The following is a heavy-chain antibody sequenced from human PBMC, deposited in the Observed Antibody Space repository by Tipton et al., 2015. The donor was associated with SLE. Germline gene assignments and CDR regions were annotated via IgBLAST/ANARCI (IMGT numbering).Heavy chain of an antibody. D-gene: IGHD2-21*01. V-gene: IGHV4-59*02. CDR1: GASVSSFC. CDR2: VCNSVST. CDR3: VRGHPHIVVLIGGGWFDP. Sequence: TLSLTCTVSGASVSSFCWNWIRQSPGKGLEWIACVCNSVSTNYDPSLKSRVTISEDTSKNQFSLKLTSVTAADTAIYYCVRGHPHIVVLIGGGWFDPWGQGTLVTVSS. J-gene: IGHJ5*02.